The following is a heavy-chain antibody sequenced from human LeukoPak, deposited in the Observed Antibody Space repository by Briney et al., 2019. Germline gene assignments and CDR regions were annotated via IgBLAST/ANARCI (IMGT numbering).Heavy chain of an antibody. V-gene: IGHV3-20*04. CDR2: INWNGGST. J-gene: IGHJ6*03. CDR3: ARGRQSIAAADRYYYYYYMDV. CDR1: GFTFSSYG. Sequence: GGSLRLSCAASGFTFSSYGMSWVRQAPGKGLEWVSGINWNGGSTGYADSVKGRFTISRDNAKNSLYLQMNSLRAEDTALYYCARGRQSIAAADRYYYYYYMDVWGKGTTVTVSS. D-gene: IGHD6-13*01.